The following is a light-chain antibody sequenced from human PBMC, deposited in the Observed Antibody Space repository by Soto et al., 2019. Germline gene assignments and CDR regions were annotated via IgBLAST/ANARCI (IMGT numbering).Light chain of an antibody. V-gene: IGKV1-5*01. J-gene: IGKJ1*01. CDR2: DAS. CDR1: QSISGW. CDR3: QQYDSSWT. Sequence: DIQMTQSPSTLSAFVGDRVTITCRASQSISGWLAWYQQKPGKAPKLLIYDASSLENGVTSRFSGSRSETYFTLTFSSLQPDDLATYYCQQYDSSWTFGQGTKVEIK.